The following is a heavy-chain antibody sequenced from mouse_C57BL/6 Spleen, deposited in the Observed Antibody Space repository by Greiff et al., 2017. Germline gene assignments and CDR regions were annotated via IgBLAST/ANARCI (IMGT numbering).Heavy chain of an antibody. Sequence: QVQLQQPGAELVKPGASVKLSCKASGYTFTSYWMQWVKQRPGQGLEWIGEIDPSDSYTNYNQKFKGKATLTVDTSSSTAYMQLSSLTSEDSAVYYCARQRRPYYFDYWGQGTTLTVSS. CDR1: GYTFTSYW. CDR3: ARQRRPYYFDY. J-gene: IGHJ2*01. D-gene: IGHD3-2*02. V-gene: IGHV1-50*01. CDR2: IDPSDSYT.